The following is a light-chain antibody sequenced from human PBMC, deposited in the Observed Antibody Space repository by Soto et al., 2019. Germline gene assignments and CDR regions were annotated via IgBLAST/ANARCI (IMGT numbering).Light chain of an antibody. J-gene: IGKJ1*01. CDR2: GAS. CDR3: QQTYSTPLS. Sequence: DIQMTQSPSSLSALVGDRVTITCRASQSISIYLNWYQQKPGKAPKLLIYGASSLQSWVPSRFSGSGSGAGFTLNINCLQPEDLAICYCQQTYSTPLSFGQGTPVAI. CDR1: QSISIY. V-gene: IGKV1-39*01.